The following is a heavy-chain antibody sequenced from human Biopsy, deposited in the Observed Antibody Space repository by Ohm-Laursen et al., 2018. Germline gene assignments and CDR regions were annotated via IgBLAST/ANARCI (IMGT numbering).Heavy chain of an antibody. D-gene: IGHD6-6*01. CDR2: IYSGDRP. CDR3: SRNKPGSSSGSDFDY. V-gene: IGHV3-53*01. J-gene: IGHJ4*02. CDR1: GFTVSSNY. Sequence: SLRLSCTATGFTVSSNYVSWVRQAPGMGLEWVSVIYSGDRPYYRASVRGRFTISRDNSKNTLYLQMNSLRADDTAVYYCSRNKPGSSSGSDFDYWGQGTLVTVSS.